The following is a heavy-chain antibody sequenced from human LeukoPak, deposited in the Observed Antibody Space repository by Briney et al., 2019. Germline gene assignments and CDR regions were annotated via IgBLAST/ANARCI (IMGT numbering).Heavy chain of an antibody. V-gene: IGHV5-51*01. J-gene: IGHJ4*02. CDR3: ARQSSTVTPSDY. D-gene: IGHD4-17*01. CDR1: GYSFNTYW. CDR2: IYPGDSDT. Sequence: GESLKISCKGSGYSFNTYWIGWVRQMPGKGLEWMGIIYPGDSDTKYSPSFQGQVTISADKSISTAYLQWSSLKASDTAMYYCARQSSTVTPSDYWGQGTLVTVSS.